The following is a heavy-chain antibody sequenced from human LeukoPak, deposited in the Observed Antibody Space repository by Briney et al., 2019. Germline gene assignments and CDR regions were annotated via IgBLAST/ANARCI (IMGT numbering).Heavy chain of an antibody. CDR1: GYSFTGYW. Sequence: ASVKVSCKASGYSFTGYWHWVRQAPGQGLEWMGRINPNSGGTDYAQTFRGRVTMTRDTSVSTAYMELSSLRSDDTAVYYCARSFRRNYFDYWGQGTLVTVSS. V-gene: IGHV1-2*06. CDR2: INPNSGGT. CDR3: ARSFRRNYFDY. J-gene: IGHJ4*02. D-gene: IGHD3-10*01.